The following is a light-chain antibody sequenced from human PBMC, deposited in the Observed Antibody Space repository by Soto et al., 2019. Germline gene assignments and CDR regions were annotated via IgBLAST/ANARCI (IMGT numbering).Light chain of an antibody. CDR3: ETWDSNTHTV. V-gene: IGLV4-60*02. J-gene: IGLJ3*02. Sequence: QPVLTQSSSASASLGSSVKLTCTLCSGHSSYIIAWHQQQPGKAPRYLMKLEGSGSYNKGSGVPDRFSGSSSGADRYLTISNLQFEDEADYYCETWDSNTHTVFGGGTQLTVL. CDR2: LEGSGSY. CDR1: SGHSSYI.